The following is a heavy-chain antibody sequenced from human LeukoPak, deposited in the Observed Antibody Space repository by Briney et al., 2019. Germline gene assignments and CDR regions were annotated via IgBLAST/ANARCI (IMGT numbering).Heavy chain of an antibody. D-gene: IGHD1-26*01. CDR1: GFTFSSYS. V-gene: IGHV3-21*01. Sequence: GGSPRLSCAASGFTFSSYSMNWVRQAPGKGLEWVSSISSSSSYIYYADSVKGRFTISRDNAKNSLYLQMNSLRAEDTAVYYCAREPIPGELHARWVSWGQGTLVTVSS. J-gene: IGHJ5*02. CDR2: ISSSSSYI. CDR3: AREPIPGELHARWVS.